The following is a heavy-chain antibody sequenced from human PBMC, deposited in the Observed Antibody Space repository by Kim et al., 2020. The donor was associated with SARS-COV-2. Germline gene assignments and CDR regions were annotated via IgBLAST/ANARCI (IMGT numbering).Heavy chain of an antibody. CDR3: ARGGSWSMPTPGWFDP. Sequence: SETLSLTCTVSGGSISSYYWSWIRQPPGKGLEWIGYIYYSGSTNYNPSLKSRVTISVDTSKNQFSLKLSSVTAADTAVYYCARGGSWSMPTPGWFDPWGQGTLVTVSS. CDR2: IYYSGST. D-gene: IGHD3-10*01. J-gene: IGHJ5*02. CDR1: GGSISSYY. V-gene: IGHV4-59*01.